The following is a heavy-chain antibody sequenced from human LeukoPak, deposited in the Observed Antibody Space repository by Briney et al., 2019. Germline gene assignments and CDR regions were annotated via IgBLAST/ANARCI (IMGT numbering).Heavy chain of an antibody. CDR2: INPNSGGT. CDR3: AKDGAVAGLKYNWSDP. J-gene: IGHJ5*02. V-gene: IGHV1-2*02. CDR1: GYTFTGYY. Sequence: ASVKVSCKASGYTFTGYYMHWVRQAPGQGLEWMGWINPNSGGTNYAQKFQGRVTMTRDTSISTAYMELSRLRSDDTAVYYCAKDGAVAGLKYNWSDPWAREPWSPSPQ. D-gene: IGHD6-19*01.